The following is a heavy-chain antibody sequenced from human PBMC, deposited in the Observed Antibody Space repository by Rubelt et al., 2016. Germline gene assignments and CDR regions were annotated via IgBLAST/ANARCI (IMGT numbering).Heavy chain of an antibody. CDR1: TVSSNY. J-gene: IGHJ4*02. V-gene: IGHV3-11*01. Sequence: TVSSNYMSWVRQAPGKGLEWVSYISSSGSTIYYADSVKGRFTISRDNAKNSLYLQMNSLRAEDAAVYYCARVGATYYYGSGSYYNPPLFDYWGQGTLVTVSS. CDR2: ISSSGSTI. D-gene: IGHD3-10*01. CDR3: ARVGATYYYGSGSYYNPPLFDY.